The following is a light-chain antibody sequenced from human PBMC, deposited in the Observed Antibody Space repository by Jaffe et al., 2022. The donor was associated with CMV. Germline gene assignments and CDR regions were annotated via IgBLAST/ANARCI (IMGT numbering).Light chain of an antibody. CDR2: GAS. CDR3: QQYNNWPPLFT. Sequence: EIVMTQSPGTVSVSPGERATLSCRASQSVSSNLAWYQQRPGQPPRLLIYGASTRAIGIPARFSGSGSGTEFTLTISSLQSEDFAIYYCQQYNNWPPLFTFGQGTKLQIK. V-gene: IGKV3-15*01. CDR1: QSVSSN. J-gene: IGKJ2*01.